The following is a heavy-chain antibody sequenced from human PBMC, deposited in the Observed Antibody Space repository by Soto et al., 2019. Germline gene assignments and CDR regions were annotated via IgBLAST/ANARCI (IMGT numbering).Heavy chain of an antibody. D-gene: IGHD2-2*01. V-gene: IGHV4-34*01. CDR3: ARGPAAGFDP. CDR2: INHSGST. J-gene: IGHJ5*02. Sequence: LSLTCAVYGGSFSGYYWSSIRQPPGKGLEWIGEINHSGSTNYNPSLKSRVTISVDTSKNQFSLKLSSVTAADTAVYYCARGPAAGFDPWGQGTLVTVSS. CDR1: GGSFSGYY.